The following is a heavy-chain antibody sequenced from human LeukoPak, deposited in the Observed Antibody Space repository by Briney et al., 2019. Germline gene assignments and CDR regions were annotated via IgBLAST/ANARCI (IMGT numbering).Heavy chain of an antibody. Sequence: GGSLRLSCAASGFIFSNYDMSWVRQAPGKGPEWVSSIGVSGDTTEYVDSVKGRFTISRDNFKNTLYLQMNSLRDEGTAVYYCARWERFDPWGQGTLVSVSS. J-gene: IGHJ5*02. V-gene: IGHV3-23*01. CDR1: GFIFSNYD. CDR3: ARWERFDP. CDR2: IGVSGDTT. D-gene: IGHD1-26*01.